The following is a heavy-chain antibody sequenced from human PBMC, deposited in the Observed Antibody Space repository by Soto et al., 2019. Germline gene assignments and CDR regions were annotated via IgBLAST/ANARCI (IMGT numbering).Heavy chain of an antibody. CDR2: ISYSGST. J-gene: IGHJ6*03. CDR1: GDSISSSSYY. D-gene: IGHD5-18*01. V-gene: IGHV4-39*01. CDR3: ARVERYRRYYYYYYMDV. Sequence: SETLSLTCTVSGDSISSSSYYWGWIRQPPGKGLEWIGSISYSGSTYYNPSLKSRVTISVDTSRNQFSLNLNSVSAADTAVYYCARVERYRRYYYYYYMDVWGKGTTVTVPS.